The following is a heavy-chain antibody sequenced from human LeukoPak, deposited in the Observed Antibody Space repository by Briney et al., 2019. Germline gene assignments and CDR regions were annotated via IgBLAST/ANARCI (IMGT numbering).Heavy chain of an antibody. D-gene: IGHD3-16*01. CDR1: GGSISSYY. V-gene: IGHV4-59*12. J-gene: IGHJ4*02. CDR2: IYYSGST. CDR3: ARDPQGDFGLDY. Sequence: PSETLSLTCTVSGGSISSYYWSWIRQPPGKGLEWIGYIYYSGSTNYNPSLKSRVTISVDTSKNQFSLKLSSVTAADTAVYHCARDPQGDFGLDYWGQGTLVTVSS.